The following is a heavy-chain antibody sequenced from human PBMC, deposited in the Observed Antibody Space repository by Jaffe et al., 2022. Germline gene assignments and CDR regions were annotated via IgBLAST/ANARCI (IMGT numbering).Heavy chain of an antibody. CDR1: GFTFSSYE. Sequence: EVQLVESGGGLVQPGGSLRLSCAASGFTFSSYEMNWVRQAPGKGLEWVSYISSSGSTIYYADSVKGRFTISRDNAKNSLYLQMNSLRAEDTAVYYCARVFVDVVVPAAMPNVSFDYWGQGTLVTVSS. D-gene: IGHD2-2*01. CDR3: ARVFVDVVVPAAMPNVSFDY. V-gene: IGHV3-48*03. J-gene: IGHJ4*02. CDR2: ISSSGSTI.